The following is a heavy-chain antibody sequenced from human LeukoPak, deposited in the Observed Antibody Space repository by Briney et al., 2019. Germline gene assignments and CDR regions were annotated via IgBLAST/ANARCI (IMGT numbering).Heavy chain of an antibody. CDR2: IYYSGST. J-gene: IGHJ4*02. Sequence: SETLSLTCTVSGGSVSSGSYYWSWIRQPPGKGLEWIGYIYYSGSTNYNPSLKSRVTISVDTSKNQFSLKLSSVTAADTAVYYCASELGGGFDYWGQGTLVTVSS. V-gene: IGHV4-61*01. CDR1: GGSVSSGSYY. CDR3: ASELGGGFDY. D-gene: IGHD3-16*01.